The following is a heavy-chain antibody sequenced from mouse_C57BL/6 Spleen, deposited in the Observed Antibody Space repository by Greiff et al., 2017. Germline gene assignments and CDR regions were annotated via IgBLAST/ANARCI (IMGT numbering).Heavy chain of an antibody. D-gene: IGHD3-2*01. CDR1: GYSITSGYY. CDR3: ARGSLDSFSHYFDY. V-gene: IGHV3-6*01. J-gene: IGHJ2*01. Sequence: EVKLMESGPGLVKPSQSLSLTCSVTGYSITSGYYWNWIRQFPGNKLEWMGYISYDGSNNYNPSLKNRISITRDTSKNQFFLKLNSVTTEDTATYYCARGSLDSFSHYFDYWGQGTTLTVSS. CDR2: ISYDGSN.